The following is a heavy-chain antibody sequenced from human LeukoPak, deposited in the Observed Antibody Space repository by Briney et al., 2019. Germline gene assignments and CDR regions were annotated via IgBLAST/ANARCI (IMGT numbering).Heavy chain of an antibody. V-gene: IGHV1-2*06. CDR3: ARDRGSYSSGWYYFDY. CDR1: GYTFTGYY. CDR2: INPNSGGT. Sequence: ASVKVSCKASGYTFTGYYMHWVRQAPGQGLEWMGRINPNSGGTNYAQKFQGRVTMTRDTSISTAYMELSRLRPDDTAVYYCARDRGSYSSGWYYFDYWGQGTLVTVSS. D-gene: IGHD6-19*01. J-gene: IGHJ4*02.